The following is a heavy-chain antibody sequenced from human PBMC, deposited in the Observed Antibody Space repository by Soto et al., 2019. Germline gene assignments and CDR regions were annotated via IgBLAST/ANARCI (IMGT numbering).Heavy chain of an antibody. V-gene: IGHV1-8*01. Sequence: GASVKVSCKASGYTFTSYDINWVRQATGQGLEWMGWMNPNSGNTGYAQKFQGRVTMTRNTSISTAYMELSSLRSEDTAGYYCARGSDTAMAPDAFDIWGQGTMVTVSS. CDR1: GYTFTSYD. CDR3: ARGSDTAMAPDAFDI. J-gene: IGHJ3*02. CDR2: MNPNSGNT. D-gene: IGHD5-18*01.